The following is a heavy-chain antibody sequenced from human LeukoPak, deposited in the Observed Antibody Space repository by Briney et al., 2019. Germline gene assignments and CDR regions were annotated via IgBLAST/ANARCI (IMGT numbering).Heavy chain of an antibody. CDR2: INPNSGGT. CDR3: AGLGCSSTSCYSFDY. J-gene: IGHJ4*02. D-gene: IGHD2-2*01. Sequence: ASVKVSCKASGYTFTGYYMHWVRQAPGQGLEWMGRINPNSGGTNYAQKFQGRVTMTRDTSISTAYMELSGLRSDDTAVYYCAGLGCSSTSCYSFDYWGQGTLVTVSS. CDR1: GYTFTGYY. V-gene: IGHV1-2*06.